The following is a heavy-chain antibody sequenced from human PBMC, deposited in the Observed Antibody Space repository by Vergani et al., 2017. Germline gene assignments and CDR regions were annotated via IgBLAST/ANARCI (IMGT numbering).Heavy chain of an antibody. CDR1: GFDFSQAW. V-gene: IGHV3-15*05. CDR2: SKPKTEGGTT. J-gene: IGHJ2*01. Sequence: EVRLVESGGGLVKPGGSLRLSCQVSGFDFSQAWMNWVRQSPGKGLEYIGLSKPKTEGGTTHYNAAMKGRVTISRDDSKSVLFLKMTNLAPEDTAVYHCARRASDCRSTRCYEYFDLWGRGTLVTVSS. CDR3: ARRASDCRSTRCYEYFDL. D-gene: IGHD2-2*01.